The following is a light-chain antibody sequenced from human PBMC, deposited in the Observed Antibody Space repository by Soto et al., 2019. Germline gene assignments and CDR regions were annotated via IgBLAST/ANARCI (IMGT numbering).Light chain of an antibody. J-gene: IGKJ5*01. CDR3: PQPNSYPLP. CDR1: QGISSY. Sequence: DIQKTRSPSSLSASVGDRVTITCRASQGISSYLAWYQQKPGKAPKLLIYAASTLQSGVPSRFSGSGSGTEFTLTISSLQPEDFATYYCPQPNSYPLPSAQGTRLEIK. V-gene: IGKV1-9*01. CDR2: AAS.